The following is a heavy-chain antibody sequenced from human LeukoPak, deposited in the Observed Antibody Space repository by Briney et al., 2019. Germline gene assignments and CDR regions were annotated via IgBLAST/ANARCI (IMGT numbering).Heavy chain of an antibody. CDR2: VNSNIGDT. D-gene: IGHD3-22*01. V-gene: IGHV1-2*02. CDR3: ARDVLGYDSSASD. Sequence: ASVKVSCTASGYSFTCYYIHWVRQAPGQGLEWMGWVNSNIGDTYYAQKFRGRLAITRDKSITTVHMELSSLRSNDTAVYYCARDVLGYDSSASDWGQGTLVTVSS. CDR1: GYSFTCYY. J-gene: IGHJ4*02.